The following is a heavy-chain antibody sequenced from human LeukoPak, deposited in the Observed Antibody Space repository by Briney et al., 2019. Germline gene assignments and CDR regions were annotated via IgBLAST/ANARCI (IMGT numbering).Heavy chain of an antibody. CDR1: GYTFTSYG. CDR3: ARDHGDYPNWFDP. CDR2: ISAYNSNT. Sequence: ASVKVSCKASGYTFTSYGISWVRQAPGQGLEWMGWISAYNSNTNYAQKLQGRVTMTTDTSTSTAYIELRSLRSDDTAVYYCARDHGDYPNWFDPWGQGTLVTVSS. J-gene: IGHJ5*02. D-gene: IGHD4-17*01. V-gene: IGHV1-18*04.